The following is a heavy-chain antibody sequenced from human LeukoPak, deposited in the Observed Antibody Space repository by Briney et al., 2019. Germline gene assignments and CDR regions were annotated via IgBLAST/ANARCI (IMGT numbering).Heavy chain of an antibody. V-gene: IGHV3-66*01. D-gene: IGHD4-17*01. CDR3: ARGAHGDYSTPDY. Sequence: GGSLRLSCAASGFTASSTYMSRVRQAPGKGLGWVSVIYSGGSTYYADSVKGRFTISRDISKNTLYLQMNSLRAEDTAVYYCARGAHGDYSTPDYWGQGTLVTVSS. CDR1: GFTASSTY. CDR2: IYSGGST. J-gene: IGHJ4*02.